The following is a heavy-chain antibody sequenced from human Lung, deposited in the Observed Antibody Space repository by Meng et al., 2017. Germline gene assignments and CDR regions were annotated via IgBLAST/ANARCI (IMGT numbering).Heavy chain of an antibody. CDR2: INHSGST. V-gene: IGHV4-34*01. Sequence: HVQLQLWCAGRLKPSETRSLSCVVAGRSFSVYYWSWLRPPPGKGLEWIGEINHSGSTNYNRSLESRATISVDTSQNNHSLKLSSVTAADSAVYYCARGPTTMAHDFDYWGQGTLVTVSS. CDR3: ARGPTTMAHDFDY. CDR1: GRSFSVYY. J-gene: IGHJ4*02. D-gene: IGHD4-11*01.